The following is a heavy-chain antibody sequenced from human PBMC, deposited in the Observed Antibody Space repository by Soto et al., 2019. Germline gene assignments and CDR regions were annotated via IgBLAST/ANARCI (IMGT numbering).Heavy chain of an antibody. Sequence: GGSLRLSCAASGFTVSSNYMSWVRQAPGKGLEWVSVIYRDGSTYYADSVKGRFTISRDSSKNTLYLQMHSLRAEDTALYYCARWSAVAGTNYFDYWGQGTLVTVSS. CDR1: GFTVSSNY. J-gene: IGHJ4*02. D-gene: IGHD6-19*01. V-gene: IGHV3-53*01. CDR3: ARWSAVAGTNYFDY. CDR2: IYRDGST.